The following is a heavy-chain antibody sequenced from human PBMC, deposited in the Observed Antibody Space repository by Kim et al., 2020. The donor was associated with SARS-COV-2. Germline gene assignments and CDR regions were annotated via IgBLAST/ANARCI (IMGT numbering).Heavy chain of an antibody. CDR2: IWYDGSKK. CDR1: GFTFGDYA. D-gene: IGHD3-9*01. J-gene: IGHJ4*02. CDR3: AKSGTYYDILTGPRPYYFDY. Sequence: GGSLRLSCTASGFTFGDYAMSWFRQAPGKGLEWVAVIWYDGSKKYYVDSVKGRFTTSRDNSKNSLYLQMNSLRAEDTAVYYCAKSGTYYDILTGPRPYYFDYWGQGTLVTVSS. V-gene: IGHV3-33*06.